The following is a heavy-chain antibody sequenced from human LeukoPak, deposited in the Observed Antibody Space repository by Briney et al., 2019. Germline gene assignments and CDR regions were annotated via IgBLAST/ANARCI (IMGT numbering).Heavy chain of an antibody. CDR1: GYTFTGYY. V-gene: IGHV1-2*02. CDR3: ARDLGGSGWSKGDY. Sequence: ASVKVSCKASGYTFTGYYMHWVRQAPGQGLEWMGWINPNSGGTNYAQKFQGRVTMTRDTSISTAYIELSRLRSDDTAVYYCARDLGGSGWSKGDYWGQGTLVTVSS. CDR2: INPNSGGT. J-gene: IGHJ4*02. D-gene: IGHD6-19*01.